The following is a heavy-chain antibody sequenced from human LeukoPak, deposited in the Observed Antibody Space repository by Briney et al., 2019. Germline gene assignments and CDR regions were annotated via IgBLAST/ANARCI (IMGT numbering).Heavy chain of an antibody. CDR3: ARDPGVVAFHYFDF. J-gene: IGHJ4*02. CDR1: GFTFSSHA. D-gene: IGHD3-3*01. V-gene: IGHV3-23*01. Sequence: PGGSLRLSCIPSGFTFSSHAMAWVRQAPGKGLKWVSAIGGRGGSTYYADSVKGRFTISRDNSKNTLYLRMNSLRAEDTALYYCARDPGVVAFHYFDFWGQGTLVTVSS. CDR2: IGGRGGST.